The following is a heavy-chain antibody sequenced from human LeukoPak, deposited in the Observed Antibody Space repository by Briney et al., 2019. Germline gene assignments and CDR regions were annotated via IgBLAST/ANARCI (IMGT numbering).Heavy chain of an antibody. D-gene: IGHD1-1*01. V-gene: IGHV4-34*01. J-gene: IGHJ4*02. CDR2: INHSGST. Sequence: SETLSLTCAVYGGSFSGYYWSWIRQPPGKGLEWIGEINHSGSTNYNPSLKSRVTISVDTSKNQFSLKLSSVTAADTAVYYCAREKELEAYGGQGTLVTVSS. CDR1: GGSFSGYY. CDR3: AREKELEAY.